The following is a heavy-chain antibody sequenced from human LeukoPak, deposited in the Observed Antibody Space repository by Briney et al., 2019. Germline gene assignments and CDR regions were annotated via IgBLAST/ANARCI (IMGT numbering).Heavy chain of an antibody. J-gene: IGHJ6*04. CDR1: GGTFSSYA. CDR2: IIPIFGTA. CDR3: ASEGGTDKRAVRNYYGMDV. V-gene: IGHV1-69*13. Sequence: SVTVSCTASGGTFSSYAISWVRQAPGQGLEWMGGIIPIFGTANYAQKFQGRVTITADEATSTAYMELSSLRSEDTAVYYCASEGGTDKRAVRNYYGMDVWGKGTTVTVSS. D-gene: IGHD1-7*01.